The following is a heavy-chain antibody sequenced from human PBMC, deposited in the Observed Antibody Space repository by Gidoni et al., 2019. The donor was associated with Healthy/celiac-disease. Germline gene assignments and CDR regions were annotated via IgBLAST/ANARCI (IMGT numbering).Heavy chain of an antibody. CDR2: INSDGSST. J-gene: IGHJ4*02. Sequence: VQLVESGGGLVQPGGSLRFSCAASGFTFSSYWMHWDRQAPGKGLVWVSRINSDGSSTSYADSVKGRFTISRDNAKNTLYLQMNSLRAEDTAVYYCARLGIAVAELDYWGQGTLVTVSS. CDR1: GFTFSSYW. V-gene: IGHV3-74*01. CDR3: ARLGIAVAELDY. D-gene: IGHD6-19*01.